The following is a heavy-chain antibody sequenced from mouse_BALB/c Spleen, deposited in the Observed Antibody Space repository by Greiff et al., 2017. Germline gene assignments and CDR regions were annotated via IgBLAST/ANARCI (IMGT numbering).Heavy chain of an antibody. Sequence: VQLKQSGPSLVKPSQTLSLTCSVTGYSITSGYWNWIRKFPGNKLEYMGYISYSGSTYYNPSLKSRTSITRDTSKNQYYLQLNSVTTEDTATYYCARRGENWVWYFDVWGAGTTVTVSS. CDR3: ARRGENWVWYFDV. CDR2: ISYSGST. D-gene: IGHD4-1*01. CDR1: GYSITSGY. V-gene: IGHV3-8*02. J-gene: IGHJ1*01.